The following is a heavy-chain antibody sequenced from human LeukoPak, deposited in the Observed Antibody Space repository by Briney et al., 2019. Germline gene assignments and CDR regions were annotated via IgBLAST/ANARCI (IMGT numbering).Heavy chain of an antibody. CDR1: GFTFSNAW. J-gene: IGHJ4*02. V-gene: IGHV3-7*01. CDR3: ARDKVVGATYLDY. Sequence: PGGSLRLSCAASGFTFSNAWMSWVRQAPGKGLEWVANIKQDEGEKYYVDSVKGRFTISRDNAKNSLYLQMNSLRVEDTAVYYCARDKVVGATYLDYWGQGTLVTVSA. CDR2: IKQDEGEK. D-gene: IGHD1-26*01.